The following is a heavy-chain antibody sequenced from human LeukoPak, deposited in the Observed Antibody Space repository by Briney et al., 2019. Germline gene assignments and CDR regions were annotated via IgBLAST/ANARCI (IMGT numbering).Heavy chain of an antibody. CDR2: IYYSGST. CDR3: ARMGRIAARPYYYYMDV. V-gene: IGHV4-59*01. J-gene: IGHJ6*03. CDR1: DGSISSYY. D-gene: IGHD6-6*01. Sequence: PSETLSLTCTVSDGSISSYYWSWIWQPPGKGLEWIGYIYYSGSTNYNPSLKSRVTISVDTSKNQFSLKLSSVTAADTAVYYCARMGRIAARPYYYYMDVWGKGTTVTVSS.